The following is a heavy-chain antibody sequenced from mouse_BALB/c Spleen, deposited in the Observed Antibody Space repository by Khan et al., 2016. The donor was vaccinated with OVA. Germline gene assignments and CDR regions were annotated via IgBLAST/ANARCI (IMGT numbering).Heavy chain of an antibody. J-gene: IGHJ3*01. CDR3: ARRNYFGYTFAY. CDR1: GYTFTDYY. V-gene: IGHV1-77*01. CDR2: ISPGSGDT. D-gene: IGHD1-2*01. Sequence: QVQLQQPGAELARPGASVKLSCKASGYTFTDYYINWVKQRTGQGLEWIGEISPGSGDTYYNEQFKGKATLTADKSSTTAYMQLSSLTSEASAVYFCARRNYFGYTFAYWGQGTLVTVSA.